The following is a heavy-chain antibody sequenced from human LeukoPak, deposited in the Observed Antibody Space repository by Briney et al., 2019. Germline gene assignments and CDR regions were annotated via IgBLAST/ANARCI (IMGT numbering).Heavy chain of an antibody. CDR1: GFTFSSYA. CDR3: ARVETLLGDYGMDV. J-gene: IGHJ6*02. Sequence: GGSLRLSCAASGFTFSSYAMTWVRQAPGKGLEWVSVNTSGGNTDYADPVKGRFTISRDNSKNTLYLQMNSLRAEDTAVYYCARVETLLGDYGMDVWGQGTTVTVSS. CDR2: NTSGGNT. D-gene: IGHD3-16*01. V-gene: IGHV3-23*01.